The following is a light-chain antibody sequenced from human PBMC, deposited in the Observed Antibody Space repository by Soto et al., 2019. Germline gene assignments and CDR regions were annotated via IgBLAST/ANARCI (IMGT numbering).Light chain of an antibody. CDR2: ANN. CDR3: QSYDTSLDGGV. J-gene: IGLJ2*01. CDR1: SSNIGAGYD. V-gene: IGLV1-40*01. Sequence: QAVVTQPPSVSGAPGQRVTISCTGSSSNIGAGYDVHWYQQLPGTVPKLLIYANNNRPSGVPDRFSGSKSGTSASLAITGLHAEEDADYYCQSYDTSLDGGVFGGGTKLTVL.